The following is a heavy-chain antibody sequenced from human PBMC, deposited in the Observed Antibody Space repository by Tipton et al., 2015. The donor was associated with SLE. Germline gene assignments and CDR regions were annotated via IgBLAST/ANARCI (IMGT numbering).Heavy chain of an antibody. CDR2: IYYSRDT. CDR3: ARGSVVADDY. D-gene: IGHD2-15*01. V-gene: IGHV4-61*05. Sequence: TLSLTCTVSGGSISSSYYWGWIRQTPGKGLEWIGYIYYSRDTNYNPSLESRVTISIDTSKNQLSLKLTSVTAADTAVYYCARGSVVADDYWGQGTLVTVSS. J-gene: IGHJ4*01. CDR1: GGSISSSYY.